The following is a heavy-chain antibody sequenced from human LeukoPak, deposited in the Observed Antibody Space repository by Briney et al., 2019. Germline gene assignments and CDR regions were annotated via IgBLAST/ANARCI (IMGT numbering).Heavy chain of an antibody. V-gene: IGHV3-23*01. D-gene: IGHD3-22*01. CDR3: ARDLSLIALTD. CDR2: ITGSGGST. J-gene: IGHJ4*02. Sequence: GGSLRLSCAASGFTFSIHGMNWVRQGPGKGLEWVSGITGSGGSTYYADSVKGRFTISRGNSKNTVYLQMNSLRAEDTAVYYCARDLSLIALTDWGQGTLVTVSS. CDR1: GFTFSIHG.